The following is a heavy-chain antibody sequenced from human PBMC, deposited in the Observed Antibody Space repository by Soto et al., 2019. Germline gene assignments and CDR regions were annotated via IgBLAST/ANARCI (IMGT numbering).Heavy chain of an antibody. J-gene: IGHJ4*02. Sequence: QVQLIQSGAEVKKPGASVKVACKVSGYSLPEISMHWVRQAPGKGLEWMGGFDPEDSGTFYAQTFLGRVTMTEDISTDTAYMELSSLRSEDTAVYYCTTSEILTGQPFDYWGQGTLVTVSS. V-gene: IGHV1-24*01. CDR1: GYSLPEIS. D-gene: IGHD3-9*01. CDR3: TTSEILTGQPFDY. CDR2: FDPEDSGT.